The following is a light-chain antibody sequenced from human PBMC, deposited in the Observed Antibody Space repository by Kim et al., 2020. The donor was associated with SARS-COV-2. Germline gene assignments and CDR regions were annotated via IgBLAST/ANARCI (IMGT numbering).Light chain of an antibody. Sequence: ASVGDRVTITCRAIQDISSWLTWYQQKPGKAPKVLIYEASNLQSGVPSRFSGSGSGTDFTLTINSLQPEDFATYYCQQTHSFPLTFGGGTKVDIK. J-gene: IGKJ4*01. CDR2: EAS. CDR1: QDISSW. V-gene: IGKV1D-12*01. CDR3: QQTHSFPLT.